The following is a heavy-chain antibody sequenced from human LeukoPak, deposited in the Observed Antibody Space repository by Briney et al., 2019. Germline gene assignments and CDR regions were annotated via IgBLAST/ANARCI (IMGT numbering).Heavy chain of an antibody. D-gene: IGHD2-15*01. CDR2: IIPIFGTA. Sequence: SVKVSCKASGGTFSSYAISWVRQAPGQGLEWMGGIIPIFGTANYAQKFQGRVTITADESTSTAYMELSSLRSEDTAVYYCARVQLEVSVVVVVAATNGWFDPWGQGTLVTVSS. J-gene: IGHJ5*02. CDR1: GGTFSSYA. CDR3: ARVQLEVSVVVVVAATNGWFDP. V-gene: IGHV1-69*13.